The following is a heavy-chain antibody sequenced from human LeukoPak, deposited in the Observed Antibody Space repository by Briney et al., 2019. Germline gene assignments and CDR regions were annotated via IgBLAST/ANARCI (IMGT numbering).Heavy chain of an antibody. D-gene: IGHD6-19*01. V-gene: IGHV3-23*01. Sequence: GGSLRLSCAASGFTFSSYAMSWVRQAPGKGLEWVSAISGSGGSTYYADSVKGRFTISRDNSKNTLYLQMNSLRAEDTAVYHCGKDAHSSGWYVPIDYWGQGTLVTVSS. CDR3: GKDAHSSGWYVPIDY. CDR2: ISGSGGST. J-gene: IGHJ4*02. CDR1: GFTFSSYA.